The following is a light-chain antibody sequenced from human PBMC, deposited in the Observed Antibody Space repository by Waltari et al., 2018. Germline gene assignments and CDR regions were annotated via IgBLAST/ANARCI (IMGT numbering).Light chain of an antibody. CDR2: DAS. J-gene: IGKJ1*01. CDR3: QQYNDWPRT. V-gene: IGKV3-11*01. CDR1: QSVGSS. Sequence: EIVLTQSPVTLSLAPGERATLSCWASQSVGSSLAWYQQKPGQAPRLLMYDASNRATGVPARFNGSGSGTDFTLTIISLQSEDSAVYYCQQYNDWPRTFGQGTKVEIK.